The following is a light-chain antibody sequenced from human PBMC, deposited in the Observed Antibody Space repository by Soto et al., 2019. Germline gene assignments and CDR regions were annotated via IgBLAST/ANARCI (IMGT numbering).Light chain of an antibody. J-gene: IGKJ1*01. CDR2: DAS. Sequence: DIQMPESPSTLSASVGDRVTITCRASQSISSWLAWYQQKPGKAPKLLIYDASSLESGVPSRFSGSGSGTEFTLTIGSLQPDDFATYYCQQYNSYTWTFGQGTKVDIK. CDR1: QSISSW. CDR3: QQYNSYTWT. V-gene: IGKV1-5*01.